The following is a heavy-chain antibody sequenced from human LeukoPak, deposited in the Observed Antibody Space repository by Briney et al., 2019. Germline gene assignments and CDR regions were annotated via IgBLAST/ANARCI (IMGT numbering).Heavy chain of an antibody. J-gene: IGHJ3*02. V-gene: IGHV4-30-2*05. CDR3: ARVEDTYYYDSSGYWNAFDI. CDR1: GGSISSGGYS. CDR2: IYYSGST. Sequence: PSETLSLTCAVSGGSISSGGYSWSWIRQPPGKGLEWIGYIYYSGSTYYNPSLKSRVTISVDTSKNQFSLKLSSVTAADTAVYYCARVEDTYYYDSSGYWNAFDIWGQGTMVTVSS. D-gene: IGHD3-22*01.